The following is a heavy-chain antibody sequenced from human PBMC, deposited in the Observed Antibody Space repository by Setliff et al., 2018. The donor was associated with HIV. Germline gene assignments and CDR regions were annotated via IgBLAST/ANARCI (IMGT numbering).Heavy chain of an antibody. D-gene: IGHD3-22*01. Sequence: GGSLRLSCAASGFTFSSYGMHWVRQAPGKGLEWVAVIWYDGSNKYYADSVKGRFTISRDNSKNTLYLQMNSLRAEDTAVYYCAKELAASGLGYFDSWGRGILVTVSS. CDR1: GFTFSSYG. CDR2: IWYDGSNK. V-gene: IGHV3-33*06. CDR3: AKELAASGLGYFDS. J-gene: IGHJ4*02.